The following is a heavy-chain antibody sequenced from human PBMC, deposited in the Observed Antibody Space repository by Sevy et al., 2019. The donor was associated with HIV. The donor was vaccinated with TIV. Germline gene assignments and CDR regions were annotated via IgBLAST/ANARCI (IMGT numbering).Heavy chain of an antibody. CDR1: GGSITSTDFS. V-gene: IGHV4-30-2*01. CDR3: ARALRGGNLAFHI. J-gene: IGHJ3*02. D-gene: IGHD2-15*01. Sequence: SETLSLTCAVSGGSITSTDFSCSWIRQAPGRGLEWIGFIHHAGSTYYNPSFQSRVTISVDRPRNEFSLKLSSVTAADTAVYYCARALRGGNLAFHIWGQGTMVTVSS. CDR2: IHHAGST.